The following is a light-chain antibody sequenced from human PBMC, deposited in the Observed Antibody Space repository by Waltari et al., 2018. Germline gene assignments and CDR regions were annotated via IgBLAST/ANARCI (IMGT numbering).Light chain of an antibody. J-gene: IGKJ4*01. CDR2: DVF. V-gene: IGKV3-11*01. CDR3: QQRRSWPLT. CDR1: QSVYSY. Sequence: ELVLTQSPAPLSLSPGARATLSCRASQSVYSYLGWYQQKPGQAPRLLIYDVFNRATGIPARFSGSGSGTDFTLTISSLEPEDFAVYYCQQRRSWPLTFGGGTKVEIK.